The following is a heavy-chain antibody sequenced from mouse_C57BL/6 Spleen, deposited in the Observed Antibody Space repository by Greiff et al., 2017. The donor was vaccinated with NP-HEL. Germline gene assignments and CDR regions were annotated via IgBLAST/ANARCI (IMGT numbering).Heavy chain of an antibody. CDR2: IDPENGDT. CDR1: GFNIKDDY. D-gene: IGHD3-1*01. Sequence: EVQLQQSGAELVRPGASVKLSCTASGFNIKDDYMHWVKQRPEQGLEWIGWIDPENGDTEYASKFQGKATITADTSSNTAYLQLSSLTSEDTAVYYCTPSGRGFAYWGQGTLVTVSA. CDR3: TPSGRGFAY. J-gene: IGHJ3*01. V-gene: IGHV14-4*01.